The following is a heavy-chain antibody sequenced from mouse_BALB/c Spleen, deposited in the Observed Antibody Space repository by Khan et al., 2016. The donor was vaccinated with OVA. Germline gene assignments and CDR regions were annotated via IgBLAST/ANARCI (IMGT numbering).Heavy chain of an antibody. CDR1: GDSITSGY. CDR3: ARSTYRYAFAY. V-gene: IGHV3-8*02. Sequence: EVQLQESGPSLVQPSQTLSLTCSVTGDSITSGYWSWIRTFPGNKLEYMGYMIYSGYTYYNPSLKSRISITRHTSKNQYYLQLNSVTTEDTATYYWARSTYRYAFAYWGQGTLVTVSA. CDR2: MIYSGYT. D-gene: IGHD2-14*01. J-gene: IGHJ3*01.